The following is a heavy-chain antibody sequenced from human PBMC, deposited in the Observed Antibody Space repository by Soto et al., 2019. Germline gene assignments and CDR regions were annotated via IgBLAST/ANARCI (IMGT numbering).Heavy chain of an antibody. Sequence: QIQLVKSGAEVKKPGASVKVSCKASGYNCFDYGVSWVRQAPGQGLEWMGWGSPKRGNTDYARKVQRRVTMTTDISTGTAYMELRCLISDDTGVYYCARGSTVSSIGPLLVWGQGTLVSVSS. D-gene: IGHD2-2*01. J-gene: IGHJ1*01. CDR2: GSPKRGNT. CDR1: GYNCFDYG. CDR3: ARGSTVSSIGPLLV. V-gene: IGHV1-18*01.